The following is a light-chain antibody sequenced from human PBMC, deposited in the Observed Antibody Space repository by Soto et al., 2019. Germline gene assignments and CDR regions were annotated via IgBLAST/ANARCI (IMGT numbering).Light chain of an antibody. CDR3: QQYYSTPT. CDR2: WAS. Sequence: DIVMTQSPDSLAVSLGERATINCKSSQSVLYSSNNKNYLAWYQQKPGQPPKLLIYWASTRESGVPDRFSGSGSVTDFTLTISSLQAEDVEVYYCQQYYSTPTFGQGTKVEIK. J-gene: IGKJ1*01. V-gene: IGKV4-1*01. CDR1: QSVLYSSNNKNY.